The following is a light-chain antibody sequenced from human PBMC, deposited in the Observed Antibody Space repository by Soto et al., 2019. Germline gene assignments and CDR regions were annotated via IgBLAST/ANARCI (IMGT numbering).Light chain of an antibody. Sequence: DIQMTQSPSTLSASIGDRVTITCRASQTINNWLAWYQQKPGKAPNLLIYHASNLETGVPSRFSGSAFGTEFTLTISSLQTEDFATYYCQQSYSNPKTFGQGTKVEIK. CDR1: QTINNW. CDR2: HAS. J-gene: IGKJ1*01. V-gene: IGKV1-5*01. CDR3: QQSYSNPKT.